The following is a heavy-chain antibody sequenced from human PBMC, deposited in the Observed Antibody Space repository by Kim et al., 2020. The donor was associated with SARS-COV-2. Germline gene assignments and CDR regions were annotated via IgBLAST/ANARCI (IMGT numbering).Heavy chain of an antibody. Sequence: GGSLRLSCAASGFTFSSYGMHWVRQAPGKGLEWVAVISYDGSNKYYADSVKGRFTISRDNSKNTLYLQMNSLRAEDTAVYYCAKESGSGSYYAWTYYYYGRDVGGQETTDTVSS. CDR3: AKESGSGSYYAWTYYYYGRDV. CDR2: ISYDGSNK. D-gene: IGHD3-10*01. V-gene: IGHV3-30*18. CDR1: GFTFSSYG. J-gene: IGHJ6*02.